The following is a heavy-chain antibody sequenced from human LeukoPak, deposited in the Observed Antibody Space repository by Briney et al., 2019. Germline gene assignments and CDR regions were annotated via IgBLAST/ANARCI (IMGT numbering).Heavy chain of an antibody. Sequence: ASVKVSCKASGYTFTSYDINWVRQATGQGLEWMGWMNPNSGNTGYAQKFQGRVTMTRNTSISTAYMELSSLRAEDTAVYYCARDQAKILMDWQYQLLWGWFDPWGQGTLVTVSS. J-gene: IGHJ5*02. CDR2: MNPNSGNT. CDR3: ARDQAKILMDWQYQLLWGWFDP. D-gene: IGHD2-2*01. V-gene: IGHV1-8*01. CDR1: GYTFTSYD.